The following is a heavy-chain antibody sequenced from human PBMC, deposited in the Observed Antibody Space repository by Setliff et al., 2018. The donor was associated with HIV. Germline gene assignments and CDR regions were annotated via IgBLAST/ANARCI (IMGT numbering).Heavy chain of an antibody. CDR1: GFTFDNYG. D-gene: IGHD5-12*01. CDR3: ARVLQMATIHPIDY. J-gene: IGHJ4*02. CDR2: INHSGST. V-gene: IGHV4-34*01. Sequence: GSLRLSCAASGFTFDNYGMNWVRQAPGKGLEWIGEINHSGSTNYNPSLKSRVTISVDTSKNQFSLKLSSVTAADTAVYYCARVLQMATIHPIDYWGQGTLVTVSS.